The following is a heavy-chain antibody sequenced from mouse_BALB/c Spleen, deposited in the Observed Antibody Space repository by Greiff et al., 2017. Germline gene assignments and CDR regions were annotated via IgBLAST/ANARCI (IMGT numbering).Heavy chain of an antibody. J-gene: IGHJ4*01. CDR2: ISSGSSTI. D-gene: IGHD2-14*01. CDR1: GFTFSSFG. CDR3: ARNDRYAMDY. Sequence: EVKLVESGGGLVQPGGSRKLSCAASGFTFSSFGMHWVRQAPEKGLEWVAYISSGSSTIYYADTVKGRFTISRDNPKNTLFLQMTSLRSEDTAMYYCARNDRYAMDYWGQGTSVTVSS. V-gene: IGHV5-17*02.